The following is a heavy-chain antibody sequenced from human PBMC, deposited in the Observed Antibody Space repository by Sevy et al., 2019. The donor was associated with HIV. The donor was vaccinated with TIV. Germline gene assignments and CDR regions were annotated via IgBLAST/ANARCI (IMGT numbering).Heavy chain of an antibody. D-gene: IGHD1-26*01. CDR3: ARDSGTYPYYFDY. V-gene: IGHV4-61*01. Sequence: SETLSLTWTVSGGSVSSDSYFWSWIRQPPGKGLEWIGYIHYSGSTNYNPSLKSRVTISVDTSKNQFSLNLSSVTAADTAVYYCARDSGTYPYYFDYWGQGTLVTVSS. CDR2: IHYSGST. CDR1: GGSVSSDSYF. J-gene: IGHJ4*02.